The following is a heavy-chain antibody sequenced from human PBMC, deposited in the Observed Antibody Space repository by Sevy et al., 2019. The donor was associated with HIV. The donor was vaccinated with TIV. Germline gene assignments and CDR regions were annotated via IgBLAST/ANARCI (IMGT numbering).Heavy chain of an antibody. Sequence: GGSLRLSCAASGFIFGSYAMNWVRQAPGKGLEWVAVISYDGSHKYYADSVKGRFTISRDSSKNTLNLQMHGLRTYDRAVYYCARDPGSSWSSFDYWGQGTLVTVSS. CDR1: GFIFGSYA. CDR2: ISYDGSHK. J-gene: IGHJ4*02. CDR3: ARDPGSSWSSFDY. V-gene: IGHV3-30-3*01. D-gene: IGHD6-13*01.